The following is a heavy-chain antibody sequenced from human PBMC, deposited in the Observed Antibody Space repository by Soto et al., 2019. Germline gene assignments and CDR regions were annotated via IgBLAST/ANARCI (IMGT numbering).Heavy chain of an antibody. CDR1: GFTFSGAA. V-gene: IGHV3-21*01. CDR3: VRDYVMYV. Sequence: VASLRLSCAASGFTFSGAAINWVRQAPGKGLEWVSSISTTSTYIYYAESVKGRFTISRDNANNSLHLQMNSLRAEDTAVYYCVRDYVMYVWGQGTTLTVSS. J-gene: IGHJ6*02. D-gene: IGHD3-10*02. CDR2: ISTTSTYI.